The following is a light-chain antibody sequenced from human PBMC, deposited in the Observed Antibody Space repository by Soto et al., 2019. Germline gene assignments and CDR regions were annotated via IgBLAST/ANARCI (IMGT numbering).Light chain of an antibody. J-gene: IGKJ1*01. CDR2: GAS. Sequence: EIVLPQSPGTLSLSPGERATLSCRASQSVSSYLAWYQQKPGQAPRLIIYGASSRATGIPDRFSGSGSGTDFTLTISRLEPEDGAVYYGQQYGSSPPTFGQGTKVDI. V-gene: IGKV3-20*01. CDR3: QQYGSSPPT. CDR1: QSVSSY.